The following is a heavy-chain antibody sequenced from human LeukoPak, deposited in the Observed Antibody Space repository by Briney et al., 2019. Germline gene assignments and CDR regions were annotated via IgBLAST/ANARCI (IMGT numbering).Heavy chain of an antibody. CDR1: GFTFSNYG. D-gene: IGHD3-10*01. Sequence: GGSLRLSCAASGFTFSNYGMHWVRQAPGKGLDWVAVISYDGSNKNYADSVKGRFTISRDNSKNMLYLQMNSLRAEDTAVYYCARYYYYGSGSFDYWGQGTLVTVSS. CDR3: ARYYYYGSGSFDY. V-gene: IGHV3-30*19. J-gene: IGHJ4*02. CDR2: ISYDGSNK.